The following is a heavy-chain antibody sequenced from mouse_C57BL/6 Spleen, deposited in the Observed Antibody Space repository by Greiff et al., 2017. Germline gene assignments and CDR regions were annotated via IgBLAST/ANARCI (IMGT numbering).Heavy chain of an antibody. Sequence: VQLQQSGPVLVKPGASVKMSCKASGYAFTDSYMNWVKQSPGKSLEWIGVINPYNGGTSYNQKFKGKATLTVDKSSSTAYMELNSLTSEDSAVYYCARGGNYEAMDYWGQGTSVTVSS. D-gene: IGHD2-1*01. CDR1: GYAFTDSY. V-gene: IGHV1-19*01. J-gene: IGHJ4*01. CDR3: ARGGNYEAMDY. CDR2: INPYNGGT.